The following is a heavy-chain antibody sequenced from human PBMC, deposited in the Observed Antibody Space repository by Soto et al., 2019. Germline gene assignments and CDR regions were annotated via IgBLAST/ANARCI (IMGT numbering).Heavy chain of an antibody. D-gene: IGHD1-1*01. Sequence: QVHLVQSGAEVKKPGASVKVSCKGSGYTFTSYGITWVRQAPGQGLEWMGWISAHNGNTNYAQKLQGRVTVTRDTSTSPAYMELRSPRSDDTAVYYCARGRYGDYWGQGARVTVSS. CDR3: ARGRYGDY. V-gene: IGHV1-18*01. CDR1: GYTFTSYG. CDR2: ISAHNGNT. J-gene: IGHJ4*02.